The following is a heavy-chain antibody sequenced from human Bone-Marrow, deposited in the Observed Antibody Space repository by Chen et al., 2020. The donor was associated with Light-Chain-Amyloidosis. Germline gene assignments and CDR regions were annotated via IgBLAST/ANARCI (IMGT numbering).Heavy chain of an antibody. CDR3: ARGGHYGDYTGDGYFDY. Sequence: WVRQAPGKGLEWVAVISYDSTNKDYADNVKGRFTISRDSSKNKLYLQMDSLRADDTAVYYCARGGHYGDYTGDGYFDYWGQGALVTVSS. J-gene: IGHJ4*02. CDR2: ISYDSTNK. V-gene: IGHV3-30*03. D-gene: IGHD4-17*01.